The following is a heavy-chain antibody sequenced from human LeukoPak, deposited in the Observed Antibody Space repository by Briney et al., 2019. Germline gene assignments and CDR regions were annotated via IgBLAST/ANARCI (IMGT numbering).Heavy chain of an antibody. Sequence: ASVKVSCKASGYTFTSCDINWVRQATGQGLEWMGWMNPNSGNTGYAQKFQGRVTITRNTSISTAYMELSSLRSDDTAVYYCAKDQSTMVRGVIGFDYWGQGTLVTVSS. D-gene: IGHD3-10*01. CDR1: GYTFTSCD. J-gene: IGHJ4*02. CDR2: MNPNSGNT. CDR3: AKDQSTMVRGVIGFDY. V-gene: IGHV1-8*03.